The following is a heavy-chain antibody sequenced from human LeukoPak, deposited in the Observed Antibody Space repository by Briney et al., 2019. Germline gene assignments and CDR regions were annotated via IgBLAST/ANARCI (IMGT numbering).Heavy chain of an antibody. V-gene: IGHV4-59*08. D-gene: IGHD2-21*02. CDR3: GRRVTFSQWYFDL. J-gene: IGHJ2*01. CDR1: GGSISSYF. Sequence: SETLSLTCIVSGGSISSYFWSWIRQPPGGGLEWIGYFYGSGSTNYNPSLKSRLTISVDTSKNQVSLNLSSVTAADTAVYYCGRRVTFSQWYFDLGGRGPRVVVSS. CDR2: FYGSGST.